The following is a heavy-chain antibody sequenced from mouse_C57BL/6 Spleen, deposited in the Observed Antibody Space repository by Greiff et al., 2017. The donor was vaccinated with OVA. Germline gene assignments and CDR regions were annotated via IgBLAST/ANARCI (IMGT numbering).Heavy chain of an antibody. Sequence: VQLKESGPGLVQPSQSLSITCTVSGFSLTSYGVHWVRQSPGKGLEWLGVIWSGGSTDYNAAFISRLSISKDNSKSQVFFKMNSLQADDTAIYYCAREGFYYYGSYWYFDVWGTGTTVTVSS. CDR1: GFSLTSYG. CDR2: IWSGGST. D-gene: IGHD1-1*01. V-gene: IGHV2-2*01. J-gene: IGHJ1*03. CDR3: AREGFYYYGSYWYFDV.